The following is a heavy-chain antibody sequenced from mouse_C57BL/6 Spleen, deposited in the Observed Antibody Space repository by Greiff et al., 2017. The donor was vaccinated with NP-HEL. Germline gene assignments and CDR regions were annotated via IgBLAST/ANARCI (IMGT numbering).Heavy chain of an antibody. J-gene: IGHJ3*01. D-gene: IGHD1-1*01. CDR2: IDPETGGT. CDR3: TRGHLLLRGGFAY. Sequence: QVQLKESGAELVRPGASVTLSCKASGYTFTDYEMHWVKQTPVHGLEWIGAIDPETGGTASNQKFKGKAILTADKSSSTAYMELRSLTSEDSAVYYCTRGHLLLRGGFAYWGQGTLVTVSA. V-gene: IGHV1-15*01. CDR1: GYTFTDYE.